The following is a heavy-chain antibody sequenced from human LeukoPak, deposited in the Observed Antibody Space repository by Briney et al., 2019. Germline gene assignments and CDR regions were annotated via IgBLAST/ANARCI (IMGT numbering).Heavy chain of an antibody. Sequence: GGSLRLSCAASGFTFSSYWMSWVRQAPGKGLEWVANIKQAGSEKYYVDSVKGRFTISRDNAKNSLYLQMNSLRAEDTAVYYCAREKLGGSYGNWGQGTLVTVSS. CDR2: IKQAGSEK. CDR3: AREKLGGSYGN. J-gene: IGHJ4*02. V-gene: IGHV3-7*01. D-gene: IGHD1-26*01. CDR1: GFTFSSYW.